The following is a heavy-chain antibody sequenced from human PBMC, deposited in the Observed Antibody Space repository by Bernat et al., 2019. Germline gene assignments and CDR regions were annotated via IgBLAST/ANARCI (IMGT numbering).Heavy chain of an antibody. Sequence: QVQLQQWGAGLLKPSETLSLTCAVYGGSFSGYYWSWIRQPPGKWLEWIGEINHSGSTNYNPSLKCRVTISVDTSKNQFSLKLSSVTAADTAVYYCAREGTLYGDYVGYWGQGTLVTVSS. CDR1: GGSFSGYY. CDR2: INHSGST. V-gene: IGHV4-34*01. CDR3: AREGTLYGDYVGY. D-gene: IGHD4-17*01. J-gene: IGHJ4*02.